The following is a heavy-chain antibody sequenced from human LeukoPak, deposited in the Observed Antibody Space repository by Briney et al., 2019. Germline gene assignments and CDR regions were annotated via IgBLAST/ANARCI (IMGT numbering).Heavy chain of an antibody. Sequence: PGGSLRLSCAASGSTFSSYAMSWVRQAPGKGLEWVSAISGSGGSTYYADSVKGRFTISRDNSKNTLYLQMNSLRVEDTAVYYCAKDPSGRGYFDYWGQGTLVTVSS. CDR2: ISGSGGST. J-gene: IGHJ4*02. V-gene: IGHV3-23*01. CDR1: GSTFSSYA. D-gene: IGHD1-26*01. CDR3: AKDPSGRGYFDY.